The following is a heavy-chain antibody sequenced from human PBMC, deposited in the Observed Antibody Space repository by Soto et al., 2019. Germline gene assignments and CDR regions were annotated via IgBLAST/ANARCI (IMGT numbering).Heavy chain of an antibody. CDR1: GGSFSGYY. CDR3: ARGVGDIVVVPAATRYGMDV. J-gene: IGHJ6*02. D-gene: IGHD2-2*01. CDR2: INHSGST. Sequence: SETLSLTCAVYGGSFSGYYWSWIRQPPGKGLEWIGVINHSGSTNYNPSLKSRVTISVDTSKNQFSLKLSSVTAAATAVYYCARGVGDIVVVPAATRYGMDVWGQGTTVTVSS. V-gene: IGHV4-34*01.